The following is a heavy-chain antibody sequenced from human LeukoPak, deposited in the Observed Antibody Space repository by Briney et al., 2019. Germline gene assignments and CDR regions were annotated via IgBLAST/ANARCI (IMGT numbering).Heavy chain of an antibody. V-gene: IGHV3-74*01. CDR2: ISSDGRGT. CDR1: GFTFSSYC. Sequence: PGGSLRLSCAVSGFTFSSYCMHWVRQAPGKGLVSVSRISSDGRGTSYADSVKGRFTIYRDSAKNTLYLQMNSLRAEDRAGYYCTNDPLRYFDWLYPAFLYWGQGTLVTVSS. J-gene: IGHJ4*02. D-gene: IGHD3-9*01. CDR3: TNDPLRYFDWLYPAFLY.